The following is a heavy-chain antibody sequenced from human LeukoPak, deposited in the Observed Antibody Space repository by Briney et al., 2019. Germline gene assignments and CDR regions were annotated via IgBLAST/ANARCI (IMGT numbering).Heavy chain of an antibody. J-gene: IGHJ4*02. CDR1: GGSISGYY. Sequence: SETLSLTCTVSGGSISGYYWSWIRQPPGKGLEWIGYIYYNGDTNYDPSLKSRVTISVDTSKNQFSLKLSSVTAADTAVYYCRLVPSEFSDYWGQGTLVTVSS. D-gene: IGHD6-6*01. CDR2: IYYNGDT. CDR3: RLVPSEFSDY. V-gene: IGHV4-59*12.